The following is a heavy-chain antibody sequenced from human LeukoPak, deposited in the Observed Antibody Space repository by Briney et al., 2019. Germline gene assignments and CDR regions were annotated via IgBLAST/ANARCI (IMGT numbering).Heavy chain of an antibody. CDR1: GFTFSSNS. D-gene: IGHD5-24*01. CDR2: ISSSSSYI. V-gene: IGHV3-21*01. CDR3: AREGDGYNYYFDY. Sequence: GSLRLSCAASGFTFSSNSMNWVRQAPGKGLEWVSSISSSSSYIYYADSVKGRFTISRDNAKNSLYLQMNSLRAEDTAVYYCAREGDGYNYYFDYWGQGTLVTVSS. J-gene: IGHJ4*02.